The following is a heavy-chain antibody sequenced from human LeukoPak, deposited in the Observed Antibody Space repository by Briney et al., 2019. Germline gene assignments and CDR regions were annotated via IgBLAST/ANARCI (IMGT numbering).Heavy chain of an antibody. Sequence: PGGSLRLSCAASGFTFSNTWMSWVRQAPGKGLEWVSLSQSKTDGGTTDCAAPVKGRFTISRDDSKSTLYLQMNSLKIEDTAVYYCSTEKTDSRGWYYRSFDYWGQGTLVTVSS. J-gene: IGHJ4*02. CDR1: GFTFSNTW. CDR2: SQSKTDGGTT. V-gene: IGHV3-15*01. D-gene: IGHD6-19*01. CDR3: STEKTDSRGWYYRSFDY.